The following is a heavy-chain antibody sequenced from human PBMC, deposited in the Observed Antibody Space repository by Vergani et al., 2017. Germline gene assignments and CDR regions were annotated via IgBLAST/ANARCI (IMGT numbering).Heavy chain of an antibody. Sequence: EVQLVESGGGLVKPGGSLRLSCAASGFTFSSYSMTWVRQAPGKGREWVSSISSSSSYINYADSVKGRCTISRDNAKNSLYLQMNSLRAEDTAVYYCARDSGHLGYCSSTSWYLYGMDVWGQGTTVTVSS. V-gene: IGHV3-21*01. CDR3: ARDSGHLGYCSSTSWYLYGMDV. CDR1: GFTFSSYS. D-gene: IGHD2-2*01. CDR2: ISSSSSYI. J-gene: IGHJ6*02.